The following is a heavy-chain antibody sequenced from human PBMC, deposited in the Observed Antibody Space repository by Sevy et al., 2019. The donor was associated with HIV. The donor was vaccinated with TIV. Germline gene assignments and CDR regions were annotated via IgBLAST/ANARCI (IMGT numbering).Heavy chain of an antibody. CDR2: IYHSGST. CDR1: GGSVSSDNYY. D-gene: IGHD2-21*01. Sequence: PSETLSLTCTVSGGSVSSDNYYWSWIRQPPGKGLEWIGYIYHSGSTNYNPSLKRRVTISVDTSKNQFSLKLNSVTAADTAVYYCARGGSPDPDFYYYYHGMDVWGQGTTVTVSS. V-gene: IGHV4-61*01. J-gene: IGHJ6*02. CDR3: ARGGSPDPDFYYYYHGMDV.